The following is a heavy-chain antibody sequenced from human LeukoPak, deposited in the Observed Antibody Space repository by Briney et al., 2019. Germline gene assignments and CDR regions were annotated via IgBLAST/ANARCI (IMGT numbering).Heavy chain of an antibody. CDR1: GFTFSSYE. D-gene: IGHD2-15*01. CDR2: ISSSGSTI. V-gene: IGHV3-48*03. J-gene: IGHJ4*02. Sequence: PGGPLRLSCAASGFTFSSYEVNWVRQAPGKGQEGVSYISSSGSTIYYADSVKGRFTISRDNAKNSLYLQMNSLRADDTAVYYCARGRGYCSGGSCFFDYWGQGTLVTVSS. CDR3: ARGRGYCSGGSCFFDY.